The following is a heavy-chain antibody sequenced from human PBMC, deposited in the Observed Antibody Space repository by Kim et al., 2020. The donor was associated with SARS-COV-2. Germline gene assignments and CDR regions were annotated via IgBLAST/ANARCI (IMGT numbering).Heavy chain of an antibody. CDR2: ISYDGSNK. Sequence: GGSLRLSCAASGFTFSSYAMHWVRQAPGKGLEWVAVISYDGSNKYYADSVKGRFTISRDNSKNTLYLQMNSLRAEDTAVYYCARASGGGYYYGMDVWGQGTTVTVSS. CDR1: GFTFSSYA. CDR3: ARASGGGYYYGMDV. V-gene: IGHV3-30-3*01. J-gene: IGHJ6*02. D-gene: IGHD3-10*01.